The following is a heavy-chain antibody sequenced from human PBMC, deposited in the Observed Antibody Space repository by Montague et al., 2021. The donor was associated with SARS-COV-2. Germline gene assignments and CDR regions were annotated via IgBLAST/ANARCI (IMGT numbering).Heavy chain of an antibody. J-gene: IGHJ4*02. Sequence: PALVKPTQTLTLTCTFSGFSLSTSGMCVSWIRQPTGKALEWLARXDWDDDKYYSTSLKTRLTISKDTSKNQVVLTMTNMDPVDTATYYCAREIAAAGPALDYWGQGTLVTVSS. CDR2: XDWDDDK. D-gene: IGHD6-13*01. V-gene: IGHV2-70*11. CDR3: AREIAAAGPALDY. CDR1: GFSLSTSGMC.